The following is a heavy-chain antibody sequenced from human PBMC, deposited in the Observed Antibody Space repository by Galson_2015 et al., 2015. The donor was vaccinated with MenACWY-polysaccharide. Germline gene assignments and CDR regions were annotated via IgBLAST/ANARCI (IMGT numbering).Heavy chain of an antibody. V-gene: IGHV4-31*03. CDR2: ISYDEGT. D-gene: IGHD3-16*01. J-gene: IGHJ5*02. CDR3: ARGGRAVSNRNWFDP. CDR1: GASITSGGYF. Sequence: TLSLTCTVSGASITSGGYFWSWLRQNPGEGLEWIASISYDEGTYYNPSLKSRVTISVDTPKNQFSLKLNYVTAADTAVYYCARGGRAVSNRNWFDPWGQGTLVTVSS.